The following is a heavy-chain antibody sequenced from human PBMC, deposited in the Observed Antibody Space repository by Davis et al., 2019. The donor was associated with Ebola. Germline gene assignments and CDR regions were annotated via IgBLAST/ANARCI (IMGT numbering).Heavy chain of an antibody. Sequence: GESLKISCAASGFTFSSYWMSWVRQAPGKGLEWVANIKQDGSEKYYVDSVKGRFIISRDNAKNSLYLQMNSLRAEDTAVYYCAREGAVADETRYYYYYYYMDVWGKGTTVTVSS. CDR3: AREGAVADETRYYYYYYYMDV. V-gene: IGHV3-7*01. CDR1: GFTFSSYW. J-gene: IGHJ6*03. D-gene: IGHD6-19*01. CDR2: IKQDGSEK.